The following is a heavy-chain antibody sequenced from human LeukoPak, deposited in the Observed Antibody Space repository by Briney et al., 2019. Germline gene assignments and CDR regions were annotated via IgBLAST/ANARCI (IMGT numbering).Heavy chain of an antibody. V-gene: IGHV3-33*01. J-gene: IGHJ4*02. Sequence: PGGALRLSCAASGFTFSSYGMHWVRQAPGKGLEWVAVIWYDGSNKYYADSVKGRFTISRDNAKNSLYLQMNSLRADDTAVYYCARGGSYVHYWGQGTLVTVSS. CDR2: IWYDGSNK. D-gene: IGHD1-26*01. CDR1: GFTFSSYG. CDR3: ARGGSYVHY.